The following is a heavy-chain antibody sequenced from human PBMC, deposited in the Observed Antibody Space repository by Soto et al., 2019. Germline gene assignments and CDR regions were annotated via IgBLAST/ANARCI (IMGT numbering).Heavy chain of an antibody. V-gene: IGHV1-18*04. J-gene: IGHJ5*02. CDR3: ARGKGGYGSGSYEGAYWFDP. D-gene: IGHD3-10*01. CDR1: GYTFTSYG. CDR2: ISAYNGNT. Sequence: ASVKVSCKASGYTFTSYGISWVRQAPGQGLEWMGWISAYNGNTNYAQKLQGRVTMTTDTSTSTAYMELRSLRSDDTAVYYCARGKGGYGSGSYEGAYWFDPWGQGTLVTVSS.